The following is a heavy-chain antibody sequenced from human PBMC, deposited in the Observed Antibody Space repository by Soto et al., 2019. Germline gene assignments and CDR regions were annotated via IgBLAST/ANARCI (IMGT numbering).Heavy chain of an antibody. D-gene: IGHD4-17*01. J-gene: IGHJ4*02. V-gene: IGHV1-69*13. CDR1: GGAFGRYS. CDR2: VIPAFNTS. CDR3: ARGDEMTAVTIFEY. Sequence: SVKVSCKASGGAFGRYSVSWVRQAPGQGLEWIGGVIPAFNTSNYSLKFQGRVAIFADLSTSTVFMELRSLRSEDTALYYCARGDEMTAVTIFEYWGQGTLVTVSS.